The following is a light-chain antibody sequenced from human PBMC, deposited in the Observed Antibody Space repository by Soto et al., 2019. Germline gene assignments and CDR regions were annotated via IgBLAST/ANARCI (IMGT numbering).Light chain of an antibody. Sequence: IVLTHSPATLSLSPWERATLSCRASQSVSSYLAWYQQKPGQAPRLLIYDASNRATGIPARFSGSGSGTDFTLTISSLEPEDFAVYYCQQRSNWPRSINFGQGTRLEIK. CDR1: QSVSSY. CDR2: DAS. V-gene: IGKV3-11*01. J-gene: IGKJ5*01. CDR3: QQRSNWPRSIN.